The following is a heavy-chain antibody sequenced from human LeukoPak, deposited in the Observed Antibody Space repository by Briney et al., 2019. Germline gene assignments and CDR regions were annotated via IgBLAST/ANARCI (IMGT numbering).Heavy chain of an antibody. V-gene: IGHV4-30-2*01. CDR1: GGSISSGGYY. J-gene: IGHJ3*02. CDR3: ARVANRGGPFDI. CDR2: IYHSGST. D-gene: IGHD2/OR15-2a*01. Sequence: PSQTLSLTCTVSGGSISSGGYYWSWIRQPPGKGLEWIGYIYHSGSTYYNSSLKSRVMISVDTSKNQFSLKQRSVTAADTAVYYCARVANRGGPFDIWGQGTMVTVSS.